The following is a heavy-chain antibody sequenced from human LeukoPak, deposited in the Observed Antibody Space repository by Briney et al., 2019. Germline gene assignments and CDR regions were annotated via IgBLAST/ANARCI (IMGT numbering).Heavy chain of an antibody. Sequence: PGGSLRLSCAASGFTFSGYAMSWVRQAPGKGLDWVSVISGSGGTTFYADSVKGRFTISRDNSKNTLYLQMNSLRAEDTAVYYCAKGTCANGVCYADYWGQGTLVTVSS. CDR2: ISGSGGTT. D-gene: IGHD2-8*01. CDR1: GFTFSGYA. J-gene: IGHJ4*02. CDR3: AKGTCANGVCYADY. V-gene: IGHV3-23*01.